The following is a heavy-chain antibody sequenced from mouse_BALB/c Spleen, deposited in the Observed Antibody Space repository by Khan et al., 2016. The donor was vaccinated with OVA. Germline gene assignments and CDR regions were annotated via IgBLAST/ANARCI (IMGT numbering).Heavy chain of an antibody. CDR3: AGWRTYYRYYYAMDY. CDR1: GYTFSSYW. J-gene: IGHJ4*01. Sequence: VQLQESGAELMKPGASVKISCKATGYTFSSYWIEWVKQRPGHGLEWIGEILPGSGYTNYNEKFKGKATFTADTSSNTAYMQLSSLTSEDSAVYYYAGWRTYYRYYYAMDYWGQGTSVTVSS. CDR2: ILPGSGYT. D-gene: IGHD2-14*01. V-gene: IGHV1-9*01.